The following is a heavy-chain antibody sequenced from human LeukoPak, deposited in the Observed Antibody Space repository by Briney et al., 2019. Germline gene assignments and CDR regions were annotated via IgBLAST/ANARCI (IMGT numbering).Heavy chain of an antibody. Sequence: GESLKISCKGSGYSFTSYWIGWVRPMPGKGLEWMGIIYPGDSDTRYSPSFQGQVTISADKSISTAYLQWSSLKASDTAMYYCARHCSGGSCPSWSFDYWGQGTLVTVSS. CDR3: ARHCSGGSCPSWSFDY. V-gene: IGHV5-51*01. CDR2: IYPGDSDT. D-gene: IGHD2-15*01. J-gene: IGHJ4*02. CDR1: GYSFTSYW.